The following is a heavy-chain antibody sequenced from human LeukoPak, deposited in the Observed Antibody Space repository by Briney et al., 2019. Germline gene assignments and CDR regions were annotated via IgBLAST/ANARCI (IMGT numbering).Heavy chain of an antibody. Sequence: ASVTVSCTASGYTFTSYAMNWVRQAPGQGLEWMGWINTNTGNPTYAQGFTGRFVFSLDTSVSTAYLQISSLKAEDTAVYYCARGSSGPYNWFDPWGQGTLVTVSS. CDR3: ARGSSGPYNWFDP. D-gene: IGHD6-6*01. V-gene: IGHV7-4-1*02. CDR1: GYTFTSYA. CDR2: INTNTGNP. J-gene: IGHJ5*02.